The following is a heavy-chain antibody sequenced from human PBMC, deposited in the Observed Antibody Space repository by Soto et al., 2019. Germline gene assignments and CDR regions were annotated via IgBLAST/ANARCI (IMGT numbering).Heavy chain of an antibody. Sequence: QVQLLQSGAEVKKPGASVKVSCKASGYRFTTYGITWVRLAPGQWLEWLGGISTYNGNTDYAQNLQDRVTMTTETSTSTAYMEVTSLTSDDTAVYYCARGLGTNGLDVWGQGTTVTVSS. CDR1: GYRFTTYG. J-gene: IGHJ6*02. D-gene: IGHD7-27*01. CDR3: ARGLGTNGLDV. V-gene: IGHV1-18*04. CDR2: ISTYNGNT.